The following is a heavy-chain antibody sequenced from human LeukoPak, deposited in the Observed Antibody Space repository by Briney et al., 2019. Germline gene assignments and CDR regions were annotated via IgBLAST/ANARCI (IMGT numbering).Heavy chain of an antibody. CDR1: GFTFNDYG. CDR2: IWSDGHKD. CDR3: ARDRKYCGGGSCYLNYYYYGMDV. D-gene: IGHD2-15*01. J-gene: IGHJ6*02. V-gene: IGHV3-33*01. Sequence: GTSLRLSCAASGFTFNDYGMHWVRQTPGKALEWVALIWSDGHKDYYGDSVKGRFTISRDNSKNTLILQMYSLRVEDTAVYYCARDRKYCGGGSCYLNYYYYGMDVWGQGTTVTVSS.